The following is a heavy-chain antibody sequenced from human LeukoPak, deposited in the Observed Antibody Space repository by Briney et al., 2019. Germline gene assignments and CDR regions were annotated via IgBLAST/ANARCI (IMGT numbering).Heavy chain of an antibody. CDR1: GFTFSSYW. CDR2: LNQYGNDK. CDR3: AKVAYNWISYGPFDY. J-gene: IGHJ4*02. Sequence: GGSLRLSCAASGFTFSSYWMTWVRQAPGKGLEWVANLNQYGNDKYYADSVRGRFTISRDNARDSLYLQMNSLRAEDTALYYCAKVAYNWISYGPFDYWGQGTLVTVSS. D-gene: IGHD1-20*01. V-gene: IGHV3-7*03.